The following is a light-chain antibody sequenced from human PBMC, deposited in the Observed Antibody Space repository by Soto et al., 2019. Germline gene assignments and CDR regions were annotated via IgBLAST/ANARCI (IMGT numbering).Light chain of an antibody. J-gene: IGKJ4*01. Sequence: IVMTKSQNSLALSLGERATINCKSTRVIFYNGNNKNFLAWYQQKPGQAPKLLIYWASTRESGVPDRFTGSESGTDFTLTISSLQPEDLAVYYCQQFYDTPPTFGGGTLVDI. V-gene: IGKV4-1*01. CDR2: WAS. CDR1: RVIFYNGNNKNF. CDR3: QQFYDTPPT.